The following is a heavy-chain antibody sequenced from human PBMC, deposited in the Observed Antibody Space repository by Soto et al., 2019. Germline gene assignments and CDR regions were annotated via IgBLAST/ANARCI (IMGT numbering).Heavy chain of an antibody. J-gene: IGHJ6*02. V-gene: IGHV5-10-1*01. Sequence: GESLKISCKVSGYSFTSYWISWLRQMPGKVLEWMGRIDPSDSYTNYSPSFQGHVTISADKSISTAYLQWSSLKASDTAMYYCARHPIYCGGDCYEWVVWGQGTTVTVS. CDR1: GYSFTSYW. D-gene: IGHD2-21*02. CDR2: IDPSDSYT. CDR3: ARHPIYCGGDCYEWVV.